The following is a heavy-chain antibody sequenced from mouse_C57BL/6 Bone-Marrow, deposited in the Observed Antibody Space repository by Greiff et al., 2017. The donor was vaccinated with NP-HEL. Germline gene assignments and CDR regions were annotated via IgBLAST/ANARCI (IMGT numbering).Heavy chain of an antibody. D-gene: IGHD1-1*01. J-gene: IGHJ4*01. V-gene: IGHV1-55*01. Sequence: QVQLQQLEAELVKPGASVKMSCKASGYTFTSSWITWVKQRPGQGLEWIGDIYPGSGSTNYNEKFKSKATLTVDTSSSTAYMQLSSLTSEDSAVYYCGCTTVGDYAMDYWGQGTSVTVSS. CDR2: IYPGSGST. CDR1: GYTFTSSW. CDR3: GCTTVGDYAMDY.